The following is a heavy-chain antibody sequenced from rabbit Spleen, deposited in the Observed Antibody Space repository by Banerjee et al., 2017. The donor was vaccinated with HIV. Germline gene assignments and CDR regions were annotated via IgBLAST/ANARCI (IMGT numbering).Heavy chain of an antibody. V-gene: IGHV1S45*01. CDR2: IWGGRSGYT. J-gene: IGHJ4*01. CDR1: GFSFSGDYW. Sequence: QQRLEESGGDLVKPEGSLTLTCKASGFSFSGDYWTSWVRQAPGKGLEWVACIWGGRSGYTAYASWAKGRFTISKTSSTTVTLQLNSLTAADTASYFCARDPNYASGHYIYSFWGPGTLVTVS. CDR3: ARDPNYASGHYIYSF. D-gene: IGHD1-1*01.